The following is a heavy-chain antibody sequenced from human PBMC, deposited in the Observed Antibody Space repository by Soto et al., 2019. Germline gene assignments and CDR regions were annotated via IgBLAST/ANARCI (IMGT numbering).Heavy chain of an antibody. D-gene: IGHD6-19*01. CDR1: GFTFSSYE. J-gene: IGHJ3*02. CDR2: ISSSGSTI. CDR3: ARDSRAVLPDAFDI. V-gene: IGHV3-48*03. Sequence: PGGSLRLSCAGSGFTFSSYEMNWVRQAPGKGLEWVSYISSSGSTIYYADSVKGRFTISRDNAKNSLYLQMNSLRAEDTAVYYCARDSRAVLPDAFDIWGQGTMVTVSS.